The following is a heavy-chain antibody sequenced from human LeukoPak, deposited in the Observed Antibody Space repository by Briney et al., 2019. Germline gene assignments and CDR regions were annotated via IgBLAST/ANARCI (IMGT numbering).Heavy chain of an antibody. Sequence: PWASVKVSCKASGGTFSSYAISWVRQAPGQGLEWMGGIIPIFGTANYAQKFQGRVTITTDESTSTAYMELSSLRSEDTAVYYCAREADFWSGYYYYYYMDVWGKGTTVTVSS. CDR3: AREADFWSGYYYYYYMDV. D-gene: IGHD3-3*01. J-gene: IGHJ6*03. CDR2: IIPIFGTA. V-gene: IGHV1-69*05. CDR1: GGTFSSYA.